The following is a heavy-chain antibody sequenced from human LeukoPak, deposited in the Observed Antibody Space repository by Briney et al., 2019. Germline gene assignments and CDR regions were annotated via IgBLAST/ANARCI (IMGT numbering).Heavy chain of an antibody. D-gene: IGHD6-19*01. CDR2: INSSGST. CDR1: GGSISNYY. J-gene: IGHJ4*02. V-gene: IGHV4-59*08. Sequence: SETLSLTCTVSGGSISNYYWSWIRQPPGKGLEWIGYINSSGSTNYNPSLKSRVTMSVDTSKNQFSLKFTSVTAADTALYYCARRDSSAWTFDYWGQGTLVTVSS. CDR3: ARRDSSAWTFDY.